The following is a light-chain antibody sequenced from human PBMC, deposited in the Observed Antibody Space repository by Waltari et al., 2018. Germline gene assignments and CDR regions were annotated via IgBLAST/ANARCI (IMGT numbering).Light chain of an antibody. CDR1: SSDVGNYNF. CDR3: CSYAGSYTFV. CDR2: DVV. Sequence: QSALTQPRSVSGSPGQSVTISCSGTSSDVGNYNFVSWYQQHPGNAPKLSIYDVVKRPSGVPDRFSGSKSGNTASLTISGLQTEDEGDYYCCSYAGSYTFVFGGGTQLTVL. V-gene: IGLV2-11*01. J-gene: IGLJ7*01.